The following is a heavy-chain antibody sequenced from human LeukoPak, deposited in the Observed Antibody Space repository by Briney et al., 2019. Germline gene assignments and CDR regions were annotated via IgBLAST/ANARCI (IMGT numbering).Heavy chain of an antibody. CDR3: ARVSDSSGYGYFDY. CDR2: IYYSGST. D-gene: IGHD3-22*01. CDR1: GGSISSYY. Sequence: SETQSLTCTVSGGSISSYYWSWIRQPPGKGLEWIGYIYYSGSTNYNPSLKSRVIISVDTSKNQFSLKLSSVTAADTAVYYCARVSDSSGYGYFDYWGQGTLVTVSS. J-gene: IGHJ4*02. V-gene: IGHV4-59*08.